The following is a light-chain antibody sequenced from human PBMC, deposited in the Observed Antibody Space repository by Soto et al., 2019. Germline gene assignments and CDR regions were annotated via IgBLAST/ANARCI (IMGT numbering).Light chain of an antibody. J-gene: IGLJ2*01. Sequence: QSALTQPPSASGTPGQRVTISCSGSSSNIGSNKVNWYRQLPGTAPNLVINSNDQRPSGVPDRFSGSKSGTSASLAISGLQSEDEADYYCAAWDDGLNGVLFGGGTKLTVL. V-gene: IGLV1-44*01. CDR1: SSNIGSNK. CDR2: SND. CDR3: AAWDDGLNGVL.